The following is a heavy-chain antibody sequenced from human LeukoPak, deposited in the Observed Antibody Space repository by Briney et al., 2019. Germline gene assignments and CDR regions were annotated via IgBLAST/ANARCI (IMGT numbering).Heavy chain of an antibody. CDR2: IKQDESER. CDR3: ARRATTERGHSYGLDF. Sequence: GGSLRLSCEGSGFSFSSYWMTWVRQCPGKGPEWVANIKQDESERYTVDSVKGRFTISRDNAKNSLYLQMNSLRAEDTAMYYCARRATTERGHSYGLDFWGQGTLVTVSS. D-gene: IGHD5-18*01. CDR1: GFSFSSYW. V-gene: IGHV3-7*01. J-gene: IGHJ4*02.